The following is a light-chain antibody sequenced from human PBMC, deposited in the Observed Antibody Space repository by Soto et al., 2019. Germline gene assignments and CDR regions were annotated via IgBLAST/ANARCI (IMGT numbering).Light chain of an antibody. V-gene: IGLV2-14*01. CDR2: EVS. CDR1: SSDVGSYNY. CDR3: NSYTSSTTYV. J-gene: IGLJ1*01. Sequence: QSVLTQPASVSGSPGQSITISCTGTSSDVGSYNYVSWYQQHPGKAPKLMIFEVSNRPSGTSNRFSGSKSGNTASLTISGLQAEDEADYYCNSYTSSTTYVFGTGTKVTVL.